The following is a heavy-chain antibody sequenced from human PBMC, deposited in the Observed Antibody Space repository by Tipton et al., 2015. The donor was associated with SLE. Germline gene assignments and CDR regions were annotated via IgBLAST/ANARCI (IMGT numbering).Heavy chain of an antibody. J-gene: IGHJ5*02. Sequence: TLSLTCNVSGGSISSSSYYWAWIRQPPGKGLEWIGHIFHIGSAYYNPSLKSRVTISIDTSTNQFSLKVKSVTAADTAVYYCARLADGNRNWFDPWGQGTLVTVSS. CDR3: ARLADGNRNWFDP. CDR1: GGSISSSSYY. V-gene: IGHV4-39*07. D-gene: IGHD6-13*01. CDR2: IFHIGSA.